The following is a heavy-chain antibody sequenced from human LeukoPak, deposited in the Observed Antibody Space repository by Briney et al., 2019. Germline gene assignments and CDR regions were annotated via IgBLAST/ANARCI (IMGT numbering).Heavy chain of an antibody. V-gene: IGHV4-39*01. D-gene: IGHD3-9*01. J-gene: IGHJ4*02. CDR1: GGSISSSSYY. CDR2: IYYSGST. CDR3: ARGLRYFDWLEPPDY. Sequence: SETLSLTCTVSGGSISSSSYYWGWIRQPPGKGLEWIGSIYYSGSTYYNPSLKSRVTISVDTSKNQFSLKLSSVTAADTAVYYCARGLRYFDWLEPPDYWGQGTLVTASS.